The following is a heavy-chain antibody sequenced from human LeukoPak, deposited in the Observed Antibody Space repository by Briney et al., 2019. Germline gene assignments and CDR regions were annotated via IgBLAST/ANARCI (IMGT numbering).Heavy chain of an antibody. D-gene: IGHD3-10*01. CDR2: IYCCGST. V-gene: IGHV4-61*01. CDR3: ARDRFPSYDGSGSRYYGMDV. CDR1: GGSVSSGTYY. Sequence: SETLSLTCTVSGGSVSSGTYYWTWIRQPPGKVLEWIGYIYCCGSTNYNPSLKSRLTISVDTSKNQFSLTLSSVTAADTAVYYCARDRFPSYDGSGSRYYGMDVWGKGTTVTVSS. J-gene: IGHJ6*04.